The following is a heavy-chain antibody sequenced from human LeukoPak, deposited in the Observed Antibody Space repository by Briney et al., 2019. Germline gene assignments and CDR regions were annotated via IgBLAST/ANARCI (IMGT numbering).Heavy chain of an antibody. CDR3: ARDTDLHYYDSSGYPDAFDI. V-gene: IGHV1-2*02. CDR2: INPNSGGT. CDR1: GYTFTGYC. J-gene: IGHJ3*02. Sequence: VASVKVSCKASGYTFTGYCMHRVRQAPGQGLEWMGWINPNSGGTNYAQKFQGRVTMTRDTSISTAYMELSRLRSDDTAVYYCARDTDLHYYDSSGYPDAFDIWGQGTMATVSS. D-gene: IGHD3-22*01.